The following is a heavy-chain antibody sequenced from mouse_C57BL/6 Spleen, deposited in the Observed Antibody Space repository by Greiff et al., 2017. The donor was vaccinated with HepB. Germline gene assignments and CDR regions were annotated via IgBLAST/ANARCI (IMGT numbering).Heavy chain of an antibody. D-gene: IGHD2-10*02. V-gene: IGHV1-19*01. J-gene: IGHJ2*01. CDR1: GYTFTDYY. Sequence: EVQLQQSGPVLVKPGASVKMSCKASGYTFTDYYMNWVKQSHGKSLEWIGVINPYNGGTSYNQKFKGKATLTVDKSSSTAYMELNSLTSEDSAVYYCAISLDGYGKRGDYWGQGTTLTVSS. CDR2: INPYNGGT. CDR3: AISLDGYGKRGDY.